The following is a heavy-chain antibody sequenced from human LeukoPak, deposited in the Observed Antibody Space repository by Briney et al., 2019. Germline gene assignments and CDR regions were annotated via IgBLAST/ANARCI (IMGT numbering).Heavy chain of an antibody. D-gene: IGHD3-9*01. CDR1: GGSISSYY. CDR3: ARHFVYYDILTGRVPYYFDY. V-gene: IGHV4-59*08. CDR2: IYYSGST. Sequence: SETLSLTCTVSGGSISSYYWSWIRQPPGKGLEWIGYIYYSGSTNYNPSLKSPVTISVDTSKNQFSLKLSSVTAADTAVYYCARHFVYYDILTGRVPYYFDYWGQGTLVTVSS. J-gene: IGHJ4*02.